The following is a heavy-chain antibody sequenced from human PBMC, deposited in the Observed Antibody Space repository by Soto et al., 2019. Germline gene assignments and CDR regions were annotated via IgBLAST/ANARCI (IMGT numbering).Heavy chain of an antibody. V-gene: IGHV3-23*01. CDR1: GFTFSSYA. CDR3: AKTPDSSGWYLPLSLYFDY. D-gene: IGHD6-19*01. J-gene: IGHJ4*02. Sequence: EVMLLESGGGLVQPGGSLRLSCAASGFTFSSYAMTWVRQAPGKGLEWVSAISGSGGRTYNADSVRGRFTISRDNSKHNLYLQMNSLRAEDTAVYYCAKTPDSSGWYLPLSLYFDYWGQGTLVTVSS. CDR2: ISGSGGRT.